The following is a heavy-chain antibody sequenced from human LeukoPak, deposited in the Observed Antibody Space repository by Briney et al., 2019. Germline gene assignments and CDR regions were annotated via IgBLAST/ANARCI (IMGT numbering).Heavy chain of an antibody. Sequence: QSGGSLRLSCAASGFTFSSYAMSWVRQAPGKGLEWVSAISGSGGSTYYADSVKGRFTISRDNSKNTLYLQMNSLRAEDTAVYYCARDWDTAMARRENYYYGMDVWGQGTTVTVSS. CDR3: ARDWDTAMARRENYYYGMDV. J-gene: IGHJ6*02. V-gene: IGHV3-23*01. CDR1: GFTFSSYA. CDR2: ISGSGGST. D-gene: IGHD5-18*01.